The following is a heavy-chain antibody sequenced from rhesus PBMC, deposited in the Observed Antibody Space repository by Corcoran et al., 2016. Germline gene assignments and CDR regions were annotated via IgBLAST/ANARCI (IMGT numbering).Heavy chain of an antibody. CDR2: IDSGGRP. CDR3: AEARDY. J-gene: IGHJ4*01. V-gene: IGHV4-173*01. CDR1: GGSISGYW. Sequence: QLQLQESGPGLVKPSETLSLTCAVSGGSISGYWWSWIRQPPVKGLEWIGRIDSGGRPDYHPSLKSRVTISGDTSKNQFSLKLSSVTAADTAVYYCAEARDYWGQGVLVTVSS.